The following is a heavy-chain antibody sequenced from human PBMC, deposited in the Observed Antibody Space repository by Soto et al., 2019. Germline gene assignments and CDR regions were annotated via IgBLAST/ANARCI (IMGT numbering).Heavy chain of an antibody. CDR3: AICGYSSGWPNWFDP. J-gene: IGHJ5*02. CDR2: IYPGDSDT. V-gene: IGHV5-51*01. Sequence: GESLNISCKGSGYSFTSYWIGWVRQMPGKGLEWMGIIYPGDSDTRYSPSFQGQVTISADKSISTAYLQWSSLKASDTAMYYCAICGYSSGWPNWFDPWGQGTLVTVSS. D-gene: IGHD6-19*01. CDR1: GYSFTSYW.